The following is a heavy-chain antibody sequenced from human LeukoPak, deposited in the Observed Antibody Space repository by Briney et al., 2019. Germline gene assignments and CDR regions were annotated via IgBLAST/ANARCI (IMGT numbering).Heavy chain of an antibody. CDR1: GGSISSGGYY. CDR2: IYYSGST. J-gene: IGHJ5*02. Sequence: SQTLSLTCTVSGGSISSGGYYWRWIRRHPGKGLEWIGYIYYSGSTYYNPSLKSRVTISVDTSKNQFSLKLSSVTAADTAVYYCARAKVVVPAAIGRYNWFDPWGQGTLVTVSS. D-gene: IGHD2-2*02. CDR3: ARAKVVVPAAIGRYNWFDP. V-gene: IGHV4-31*03.